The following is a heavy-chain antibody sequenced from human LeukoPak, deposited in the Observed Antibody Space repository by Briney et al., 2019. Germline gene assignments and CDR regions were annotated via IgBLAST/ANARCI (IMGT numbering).Heavy chain of an antibody. V-gene: IGHV4-59*01. Sequence: SETLSLTCAVYGGSLSGYYWTWIRQPPGKGLEWIAYIFYSGSTNYNPSLKNRVTISADTSKNQFSLKLSSVTAADTAVYYCARVGYSSGWSHFDLWGRGTLVTVSS. CDR1: GGSLSGYY. CDR3: ARVGYSSGWSHFDL. D-gene: IGHD6-19*01. CDR2: IFYSGST. J-gene: IGHJ2*01.